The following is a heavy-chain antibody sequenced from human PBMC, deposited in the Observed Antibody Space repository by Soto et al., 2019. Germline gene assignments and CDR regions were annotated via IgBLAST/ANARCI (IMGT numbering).Heavy chain of an antibody. V-gene: IGHV1-69*02. J-gene: IGHJ4*02. D-gene: IGHD5-12*01. CDR2: IIPILGIA. Sequence: QVQLVQSGAEVKKPGSTVKVSCKASGGTFSSYTISWVRQAPGQGLEWMGRIIPILGIANYAQKFQGRVTITADKSTSTAYMELSSLRSEDTAVYYCARSPIVATIPSLGYWGQGTLVTVSS. CDR1: GGTFSSYT. CDR3: ARSPIVATIPSLGY.